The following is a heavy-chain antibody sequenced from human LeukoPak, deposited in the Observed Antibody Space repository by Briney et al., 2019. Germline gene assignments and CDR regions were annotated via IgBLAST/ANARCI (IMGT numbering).Heavy chain of an antibody. CDR3: VGGSGSYYIEGRYVFRDY. Sequence: GGSLRLSCAASGFTFSSYAMSWVRQAPGKGLEWVSAISGSGGSTYYADSVKGRFTISRDNSKNTLYLQMNSLRAEDTAVYYCVGGSGSYYIEGRYVFRDYWGQGTLVTVSS. V-gene: IGHV3-23*01. CDR1: GFTFSSYA. D-gene: IGHD3-10*01. CDR2: ISGSGGST. J-gene: IGHJ4*02.